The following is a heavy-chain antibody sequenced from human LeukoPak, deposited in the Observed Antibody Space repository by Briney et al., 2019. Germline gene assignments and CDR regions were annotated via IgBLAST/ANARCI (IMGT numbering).Heavy chain of an antibody. D-gene: IGHD3-10*01. V-gene: IGHV3-23*01. Sequence: GGSLRLSCAASGFTFSSYAMSWVRQAPGKGLEWVSAISGSGGSTYYADSVKGRFTISRDNSKNTLYLQMNSLRAEDTAVYYCAKDEYYYGSGSSFDPWGLGTLVTVSS. J-gene: IGHJ5*02. CDR1: GFTFSSYA. CDR2: ISGSGGST. CDR3: AKDEYYYGSGSSFDP.